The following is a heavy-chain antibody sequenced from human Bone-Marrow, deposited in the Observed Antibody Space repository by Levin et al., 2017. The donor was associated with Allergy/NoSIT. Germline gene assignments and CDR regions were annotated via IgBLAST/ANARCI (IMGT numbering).Heavy chain of an antibody. Sequence: SETLSLTCAVSGGSISSSNCWSWVRQSPGKGLEWIGEIYLSGSTNYKPSLKSRVTISIDKSRNRFSLRLNSVTSADTAVYYCVRARSDHDSLMDVWGSGTPVTVSS. CDR1: GGSISSSNC. CDR2: IYLSGST. D-gene: IGHD3-16*01. V-gene: IGHV4-4*02. J-gene: IGHJ6*04. CDR3: VRARSDHDSLMDV.